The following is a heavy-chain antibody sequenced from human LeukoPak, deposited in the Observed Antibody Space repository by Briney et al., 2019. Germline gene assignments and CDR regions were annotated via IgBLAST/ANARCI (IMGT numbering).Heavy chain of an antibody. J-gene: IGHJ4*02. Sequence: PSETLSFTCTVSGGSISSGDYYWSWIRQPPGKGLEWIGYIYYSGSTYYTPSLRSRVTTSVDTSKNQISLKLTSVTAADTAVYYCARDSGYGYGPLDCRGQGILVTVSS. CDR1: GGSISSGDYY. CDR3: ARDSGYGYGPLDC. D-gene: IGHD5-12*01. CDR2: IYYSGST. V-gene: IGHV4-30-4*01.